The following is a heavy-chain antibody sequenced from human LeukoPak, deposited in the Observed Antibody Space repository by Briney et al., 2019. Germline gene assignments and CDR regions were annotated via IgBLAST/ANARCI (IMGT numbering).Heavy chain of an antibody. CDR2: IYSGGST. D-gene: IGHD1-1*01. Sequence: PGGSLRLSCAASGFTVSSNYTSWVRQAPGKGLEWVSSIYSGGSTYYADSVKGRFTISRDSSKNTLYLQMSSLRAEDTAVYYCARGHNWNDRGAFDIWGQGTMVTVSS. J-gene: IGHJ3*02. CDR1: GFTVSSNY. V-gene: IGHV3-53*01. CDR3: ARGHNWNDRGAFDI.